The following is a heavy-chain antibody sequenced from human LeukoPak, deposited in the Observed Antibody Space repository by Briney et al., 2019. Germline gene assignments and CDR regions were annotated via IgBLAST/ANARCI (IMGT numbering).Heavy chain of an antibody. D-gene: IGHD5-24*01. J-gene: IGHJ4*02. Sequence: GRSLRLFCAASGFTFDDYAMHWVWQAPGKGLEWVSGISWNSGSIGYADSVKGRFTISRDNAKNSLYLQMNSLRAEDTALYYCAKARRDGYNYPAHFDYWGQGTLVTVSS. CDR1: GFTFDDYA. CDR2: ISWNSGSI. V-gene: IGHV3-9*01. CDR3: AKARRDGYNYPAHFDY.